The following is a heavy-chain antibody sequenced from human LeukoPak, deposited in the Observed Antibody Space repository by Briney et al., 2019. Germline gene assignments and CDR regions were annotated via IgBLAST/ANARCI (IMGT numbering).Heavy chain of an antibody. CDR1: GFTFSTYW. CDR2: IKQDGSEK. V-gene: IGHV3-7*01. D-gene: IGHD3-3*01. J-gene: IGHJ4*02. CDR3: ARDPFDFWSGYHYFDD. Sequence: SGGFLRLSCAASGFTFSTYWMSWVRQAPGKGLEWVANIKQDGSEKYYVDSVKGRFTISRDNAKNSLHLQMNSLRAEDTAVYYCARDPFDFWSGYHYFDDWGQGTLVTVSS.